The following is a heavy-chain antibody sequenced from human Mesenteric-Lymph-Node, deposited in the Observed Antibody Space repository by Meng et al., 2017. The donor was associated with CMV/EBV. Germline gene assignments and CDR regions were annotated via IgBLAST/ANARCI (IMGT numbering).Heavy chain of an antibody. V-gene: IGHV4-39*01. J-gene: IGHJ4*02. D-gene: IGHD3-22*01. CDR3: ARRGNYDSDYSEY. CDR2: VHHSGTT. CDR1: GYSISNSTYY. Sequence: QPTQSGPWLVKPSESLSLSCICSGYSISNSTYYWTWIRQHPGKGLEWIGSVHHSGTTYYNPSLKGRLTISVDTSANLFSLRLTTVTAADTATYYCARRGNYDSDYSEYWGQGTLVTVSS.